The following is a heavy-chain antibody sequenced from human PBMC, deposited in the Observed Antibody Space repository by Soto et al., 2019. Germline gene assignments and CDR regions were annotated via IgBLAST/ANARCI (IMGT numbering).Heavy chain of an antibody. CDR1: GFTFSSNG. D-gene: IGHD3-3*01. Sequence: GGSLRLSCAASGFTFSSNGMSWVRQAPGKGLEWVSAISASGGSTYYADSVKGRFTISGDNSKNTLYLQMNSLRAEDTAVCYCAKDKDEDFRSGYYTSYYYYGMDVWGQGTTVTVSS. CDR2: ISASGGST. J-gene: IGHJ6*02. V-gene: IGHV3-23*01. CDR3: AKDKDEDFRSGYYTSYYYYGMDV.